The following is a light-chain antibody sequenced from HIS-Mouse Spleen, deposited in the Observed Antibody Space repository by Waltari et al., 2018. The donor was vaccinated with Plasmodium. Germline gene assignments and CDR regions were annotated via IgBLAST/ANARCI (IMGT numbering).Light chain of an antibody. Sequence: EIVMTQSPATLSVSPGERATLSCRASQSVSSNLAWYQQNPGQAPRLLIYGASTRATGIPARFSGSGPGTEFTLTISSLQSEDFAVYYCQQYNNWSFTFGPGTKVDIK. CDR2: GAS. V-gene: IGKV3-15*01. CDR3: QQYNNWSFT. J-gene: IGKJ3*01. CDR1: QSVSSN.